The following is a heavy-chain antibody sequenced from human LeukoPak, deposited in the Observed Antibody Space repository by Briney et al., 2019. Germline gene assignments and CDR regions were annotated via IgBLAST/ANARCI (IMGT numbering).Heavy chain of an antibody. CDR2: ISYDGGNK. J-gene: IGHJ4*02. Sequence: GGSLRLSCAASGFTFSNFAMHWVRQAPGKGLEWVAVISYDGGNKYYADSVKGRFTISRDNSKNTLYLQMNSLRAEDTAVYYCAKGEGNLFDYWGQGTLVTVSS. CDR3: AKGEGNLFDY. V-gene: IGHV3-30*04. D-gene: IGHD4-23*01. CDR1: GFTFSNFA.